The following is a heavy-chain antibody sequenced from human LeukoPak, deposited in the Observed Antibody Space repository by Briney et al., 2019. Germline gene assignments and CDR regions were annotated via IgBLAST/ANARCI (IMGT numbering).Heavy chain of an antibody. J-gene: IGHJ4*02. CDR3: AKNSGGTCYSHLDY. V-gene: IGHV3-23*01. CDR2: ISGSGGST. Sequence: PGGSLRLSCAASGFTLSSYGMTWVRQAPGKGLEWVSGISGSGGSTYYEDSVKGRFTISGDNSKNTLYLQMNSLRAEDTAVYYCAKNSGGTCYSHLDYWGQGTLVTVSS. CDR1: GFTLSSYG. D-gene: IGHD2-15*01.